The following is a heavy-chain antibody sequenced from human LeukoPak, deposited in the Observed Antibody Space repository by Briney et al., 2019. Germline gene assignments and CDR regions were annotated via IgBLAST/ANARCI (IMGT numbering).Heavy chain of an antibody. CDR2: IKQDGSEK. CDR1: GFTFSSYW. CDR3: ARDDCSSISCYRNWFDP. Sequence: PAGSLRLSCAASGFTFSSYWMSWVRQAPGKGLKWLANIKQDGSEKYYVDSVKGRFTISRDKAKNSLYLQMNSLRAEDTAVYYCARDDCSSISCYRNWFDPWGQGTLVTVSS. D-gene: IGHD2-2*01. J-gene: IGHJ5*02. V-gene: IGHV3-7*01.